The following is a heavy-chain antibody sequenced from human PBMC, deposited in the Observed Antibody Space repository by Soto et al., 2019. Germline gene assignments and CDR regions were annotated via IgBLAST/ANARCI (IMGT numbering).Heavy chain of an antibody. V-gene: IGHV1-69*13. CDR3: ARLSRPNYYDTSGFFKDNWFDP. D-gene: IGHD3-22*01. CDR2: IIPIVETP. J-gene: IGHJ5*02. Sequence: SVKVSCKASGGTFNSYDINWVRQAPGQGLEWMGGIIPIVETPKYAQKFQGRVTITADESTNTVYMELSSLRSEDTAMYYCARLSRPNYYDTSGFFKDNWFDPWGQGTLVTV. CDR1: GGTFNSYD.